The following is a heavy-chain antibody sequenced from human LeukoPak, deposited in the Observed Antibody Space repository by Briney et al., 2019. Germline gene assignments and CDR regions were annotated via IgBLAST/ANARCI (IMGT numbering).Heavy chain of an antibody. CDR3: AKGSHGVAATDTPFDY. Sequence: GGSLRLSCAASGFTFSSYGMHWVRQAPGKGLEWVAFIRFDGSNKYYADSVKGRFTISRDNSKNTLYLQMKSLRAEDTAVYYCAKGSHGVAATDTPFDYWGQGTLVTVSS. V-gene: IGHV3-30*02. CDR1: GFTFSSYG. CDR2: IRFDGSNK. J-gene: IGHJ4*02. D-gene: IGHD6-13*01.